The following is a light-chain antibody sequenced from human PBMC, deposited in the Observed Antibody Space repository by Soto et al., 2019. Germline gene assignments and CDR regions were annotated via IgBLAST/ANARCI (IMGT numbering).Light chain of an antibody. CDR3: CSYSARYTWV. V-gene: IGLV1-44*01. J-gene: IGLJ3*02. Sequence: QSVLTQPPSASGTPGQRVTISCSGSSSNIGSNTVNWYQQLPGTAPKLLIYSNNQRPSGVPDRFSGSKSGTSASLAISGLQSEDEADYFCCSYSARYTWVFGGGTKLTVL. CDR2: SNN. CDR1: SSNIGSNT.